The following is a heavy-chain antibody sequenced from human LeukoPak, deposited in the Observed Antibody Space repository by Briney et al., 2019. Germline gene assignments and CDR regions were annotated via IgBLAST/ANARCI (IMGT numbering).Heavy chain of an antibody. CDR3: ARLGSAATGAPPYYYYYVDV. Sequence: SETLSLTCTVSGGSISYHSWSWIRQTPVKGLEWIANIYDDGNTDYSPSLQSRVTISTDTSETRFSLRLKSVTAADTAVYYCARLGSAATGAPPYYYYYVDVWGKGTTVTVSS. CDR2: IYDDGNT. CDR1: GGSISYHS. D-gene: IGHD1-26*01. V-gene: IGHV4-59*11. J-gene: IGHJ6*03.